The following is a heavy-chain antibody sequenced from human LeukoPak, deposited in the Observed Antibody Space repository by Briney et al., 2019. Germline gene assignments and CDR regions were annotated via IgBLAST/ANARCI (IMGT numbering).Heavy chain of an antibody. CDR2: MNPNSGNT. Sequence: ASVKVSCKASGYTFTSYDINWVRQATGQGLEWMGWMNPNSGNTGYAQKFQGRVTITRNTSISTAYMELSSLRSEDTAVYYCASLGYSYGYTDYWGQGTLVTVSS. V-gene: IGHV1-8*01. J-gene: IGHJ4*02. CDR1: GYTFTSYD. D-gene: IGHD5-18*01. CDR3: ASLGYSYGYTDY.